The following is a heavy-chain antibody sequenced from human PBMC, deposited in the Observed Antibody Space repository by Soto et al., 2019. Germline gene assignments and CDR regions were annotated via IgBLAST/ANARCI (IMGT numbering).Heavy chain of an antibody. Sequence: QVQLVESGGGVVQPGRSLRLSCAASGFSFSYHAMHWVRQAPGKGLEWVADISYDGNNKYYADSVKGRVTISRDNSRXXLYLQMSSLRPEETAVYYCARYSIAVAGTGFYFDYWGQGTLVTVSS. CDR1: GFSFSYHA. V-gene: IGHV3-30-3*01. CDR2: ISYDGNNK. CDR3: ARYSIAVAGTGFYFDY. J-gene: IGHJ4*02. D-gene: IGHD6-19*01.